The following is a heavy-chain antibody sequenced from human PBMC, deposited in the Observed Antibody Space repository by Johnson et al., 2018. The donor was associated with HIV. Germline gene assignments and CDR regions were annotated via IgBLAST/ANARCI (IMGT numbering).Heavy chain of an antibody. V-gene: IGHV3-23*04. CDR2: ISGSGGST. Sequence: VQLVESGGGVVQPGRSLRLSCAASGFTFSSYAMSWVRQAPGKGLEWVSAISGSGGSTYYADSVRGRFTISTDNSKNTLYLQMNSLRAEDTAVYYCAKVYSSSVPAPGIWGQGTMVTVSS. CDR3: AKVYSSSVPAPGI. J-gene: IGHJ3*02. CDR1: GFTFSSYA. D-gene: IGHD6-6*01.